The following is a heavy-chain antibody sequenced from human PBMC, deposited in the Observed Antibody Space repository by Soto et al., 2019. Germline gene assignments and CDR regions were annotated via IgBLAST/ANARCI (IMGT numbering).Heavy chain of an antibody. D-gene: IGHD6-19*01. CDR3: AHRHFAISVAGPNWFDP. CDR2: IYWDDDK. CDR1: GFSLSTSGVG. Sequence: SGPTLVNPTQTLTLTCTFSGFSLSTSGVGVGWIRQPPGKALEWLALIYWDDDKRYSPSLKSRLTITKDTSKNQVVLTMTNMDPVDTATYYCAHRHFAISVAGPNWFDPWGQGTLVTVSS. J-gene: IGHJ5*02. V-gene: IGHV2-5*02.